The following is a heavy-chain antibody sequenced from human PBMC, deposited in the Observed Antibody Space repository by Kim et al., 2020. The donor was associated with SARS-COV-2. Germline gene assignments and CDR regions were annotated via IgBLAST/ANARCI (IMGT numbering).Heavy chain of an antibody. D-gene: IGHD3-10*01. Sequence: ASVKVSCKASGYTFIGYHIHWVRQAPGQGLEWMGRINPNTGDTDYAQKFQGRVTMTRDTSIKTVYMEVNELRSDETAVYFCARGGISMVRGLGELDYWGQ. CDR1: GYTFIGYH. V-gene: IGHV1-2*06. CDR3: ARGGISMVRGLGELDY. CDR2: INPNTGDT. J-gene: IGHJ4*02.